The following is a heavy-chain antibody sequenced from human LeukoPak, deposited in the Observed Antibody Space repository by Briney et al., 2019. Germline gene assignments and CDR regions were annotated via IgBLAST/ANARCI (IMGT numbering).Heavy chain of an antibody. D-gene: IGHD6-6*01. V-gene: IGHV4-59*08. Sequence: SETLSLTCTISGGSINNYYWSWIRQPPGKGLEWIGYIYYSGSTSYNPSLKSRVTISVDTSENQFSLSLSSVTAADTAMYYCARHRPGPYDYWGQGTLVTVSS. CDR3: ARHRPGPYDY. J-gene: IGHJ4*02. CDR2: IYYSGST. CDR1: GGSINNYY.